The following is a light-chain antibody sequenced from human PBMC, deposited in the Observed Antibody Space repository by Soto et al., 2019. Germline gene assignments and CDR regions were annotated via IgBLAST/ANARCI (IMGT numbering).Light chain of an antibody. V-gene: IGLV2-14*01. J-gene: IGLJ1*01. Sequence: QSALTQPASVSGSPGQSITISCTGTSSDIGSYNFVSWYQHHPGKAPKLLIYEVRYRPSGISDRFSGSKSANTASLTISGLQAEDEADYFCSSYQSTTTPPPLVFESGTKLTVL. CDR3: SSYQSTTTPPPLV. CDR2: EVR. CDR1: SSDIGSYNF.